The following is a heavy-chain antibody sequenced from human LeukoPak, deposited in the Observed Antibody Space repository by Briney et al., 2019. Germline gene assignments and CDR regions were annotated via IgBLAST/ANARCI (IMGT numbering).Heavy chain of an antibody. CDR2: IYSGGDT. V-gene: IGHV3-53*01. J-gene: IGHJ4*02. Sequence: GGSLRLSCAASGFTVSSKYMSWVRQAPGKGLEWVSVIYSGGDTYYADSVKGRFTISRDNSKNMLYLQMNSLRDEDTAVYYCARSRGFFDCWGQGTLVTVSS. D-gene: IGHD3-10*01. CDR3: ARSRGFFDC. CDR1: GFTVSSKY.